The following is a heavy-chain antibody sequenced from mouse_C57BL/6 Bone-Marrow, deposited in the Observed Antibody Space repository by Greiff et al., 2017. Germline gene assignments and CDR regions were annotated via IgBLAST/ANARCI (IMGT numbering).Heavy chain of an antibody. J-gene: IGHJ2*01. Sequence: VQLKESGAELVRPGASVKLSCAASGFNIKDDYMHWVKQRPEQGLEWIGWIDPENGDTEYASKFQGKATITADTSSNTAYLQLSSLTSEDTAVYYCTTVVHYWGQGTTLTVSS. V-gene: IGHV14-4*01. D-gene: IGHD1-1*01. CDR1: GFNIKDDY. CDR3: TTVVHY. CDR2: IDPENGDT.